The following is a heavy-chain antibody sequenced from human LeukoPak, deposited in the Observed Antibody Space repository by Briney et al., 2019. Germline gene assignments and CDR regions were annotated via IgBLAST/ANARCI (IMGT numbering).Heavy chain of an antibody. CDR1: GGTFSSYA. CDR2: IIPILGIA. D-gene: IGHD4-17*01. J-gene: IGHJ4*02. V-gene: IGHV1-69*04. CDR3: ATVRPAWLNYGDYGRRFDY. Sequence: SVKVSCKASGGTFSSYAISWVRQAPGQGLEWMGRIIPILGIANYAQKFQGRVTITADKSTSTAYMELSSLRSEDTAVYYCATVRPAWLNYGDYGRRFDYWGQGTLVTVSS.